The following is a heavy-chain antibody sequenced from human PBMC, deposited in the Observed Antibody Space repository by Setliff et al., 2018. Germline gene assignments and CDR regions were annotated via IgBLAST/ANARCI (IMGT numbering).Heavy chain of an antibody. CDR1: GGSFTGYL. CDR2: IDHRGNT. D-gene: IGHD2-21*01. Sequence: SETLSLTCDVSGGSFTGYLWTWVRQPPGRGLEWIGGIDHRGNTNYNLSLTSRVTISVDSSRRQFSLKLNSVTAADAAMYFCARGVVVTQYYHYYYIDLWDKGTTVTVSS. CDR3: ARGVVVTQYYHYYYIDL. J-gene: IGHJ6*03. V-gene: IGHV4-34*01.